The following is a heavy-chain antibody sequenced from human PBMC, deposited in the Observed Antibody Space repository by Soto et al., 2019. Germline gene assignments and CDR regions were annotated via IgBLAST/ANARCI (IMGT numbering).Heavy chain of an antibody. CDR2: ISYDGSNK. CDR1: GFTFSSYG. D-gene: IGHD3-10*01. J-gene: IGHJ4*02. Sequence: GGSLRLSCAASGFTFSSYGMHWVRQAPGKGLEWVAVISYDGSNKYYADSVKGRFTISRDNSKNTLYLQMNSLRAEDTAVYYCAKATGGFDYWGQGTLVTVSS. CDR3: AKATGGFDY. V-gene: IGHV3-30*18.